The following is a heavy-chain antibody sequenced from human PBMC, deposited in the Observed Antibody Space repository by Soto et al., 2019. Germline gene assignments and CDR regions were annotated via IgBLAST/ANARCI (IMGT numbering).Heavy chain of an antibody. CDR3: ARVRLTGTNRFDP. Sequence: GGSLRLSCAATGLTFNTYNMNWVRQAPGKGLEWVSSISSSSSYIYYADSVKGRFTISRDNAKNSLYLQMNSLRAEDTAVYYCARVRLTGTNRFDPWGQGTLVTVSS. J-gene: IGHJ5*02. CDR1: GLTFNTYN. V-gene: IGHV3-21*01. D-gene: IGHD1-1*01. CDR2: ISSSSSYI.